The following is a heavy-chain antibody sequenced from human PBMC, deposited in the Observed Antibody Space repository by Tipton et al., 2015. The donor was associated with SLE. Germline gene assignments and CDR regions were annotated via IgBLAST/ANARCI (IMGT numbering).Heavy chain of an antibody. CDR1: GFTFSAYA. CDR2: ISDDGSYR. Sequence: SLRLSCTASGFTFSAYAMHWVRQAPGKGLEWVAIISDDGSYRHYTDSAKGRFTISRDNSKHTLDLELSSLRPEDTAMYYCTRARGGDSDFLIERWGQGTLVTVSS. D-gene: IGHD2-21*01. V-gene: IGHV3-30*04. CDR3: TRARGGDSDFLIER. J-gene: IGHJ4*02.